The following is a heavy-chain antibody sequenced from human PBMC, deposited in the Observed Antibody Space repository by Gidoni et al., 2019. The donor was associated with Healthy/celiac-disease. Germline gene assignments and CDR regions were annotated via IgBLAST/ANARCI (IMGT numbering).Heavy chain of an antibody. Sequence: QVQLVESGGGVVQPGRSLRLSCAASGFTFSSYGMHWVRQAPGKGLEWVAVISYDGSNKYYADSVKGRFTISRDNSKNTLYLQMNSLRAEDTAVYYCAKTGPVDSSGYYSDYWGQGTLVTVSS. CDR3: AKTGPVDSSGYYSDY. J-gene: IGHJ4*02. V-gene: IGHV3-30*18. CDR2: ISYDGSNK. CDR1: GFTFSSYG. D-gene: IGHD3-22*01.